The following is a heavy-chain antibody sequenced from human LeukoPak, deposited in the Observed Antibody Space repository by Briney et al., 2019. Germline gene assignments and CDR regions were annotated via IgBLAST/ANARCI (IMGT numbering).Heavy chain of an antibody. V-gene: IGHV3-74*01. CDR2: MNSDGSRT. CDR1: GFIFGSYW. D-gene: IGHD2-8*01. J-gene: IGHJ6*02. Sequence: GGSLRLSCAASGFIFGSYWMQWVRQAPGKGLVWVSRMNSDGSRTSYADAVKGRFTISTDNAKNSLYLQMNSLRVEDTAVYYCARSRYASAGRDYYGMDVWGQGTTVIVSS. CDR3: ARSRYASAGRDYYGMDV.